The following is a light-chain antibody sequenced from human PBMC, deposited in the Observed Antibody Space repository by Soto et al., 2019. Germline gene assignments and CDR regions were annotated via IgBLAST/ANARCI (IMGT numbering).Light chain of an antibody. J-gene: IGLJ1*01. CDR2: EVS. CDR1: GSDVGGYNY. Sequence: QSVLTQPASVSGSPGQSITISSTETGSDVGGYNYVSWYQQHPGKAPKLMIYEVSNRPSGVSNRFSGSKSGNTASLTISGLQAEDEADYYCSSYTSSSTYVFGTGTKLTVL. V-gene: IGLV2-14*01. CDR3: SSYTSSSTYV.